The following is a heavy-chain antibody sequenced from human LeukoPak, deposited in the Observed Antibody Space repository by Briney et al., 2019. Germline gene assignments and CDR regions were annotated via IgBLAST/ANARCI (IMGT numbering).Heavy chain of an antibody. CDR2: ISGSGGST. Sequence: GGSLRLSCAASGFTFSSYGMSWVRHAPGKGLEWVSAISGSGGSTYYADSVKGRFTISRDNSKNTLYLQMNSLRAEDTAVYYCAKAPDVSGSGPWFDPWGQGTLVTVSS. D-gene: IGHD3-16*01. J-gene: IGHJ5*02. V-gene: IGHV3-23*01. CDR1: GFTFSSYG. CDR3: AKAPDVSGSGPWFDP.